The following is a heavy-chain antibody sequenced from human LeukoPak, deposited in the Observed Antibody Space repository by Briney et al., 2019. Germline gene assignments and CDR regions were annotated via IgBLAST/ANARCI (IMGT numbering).Heavy chain of an antibody. Sequence: GGFLRLSCAASGFTFSVYAMSWVRQAPGKGLEWVSGISGSSSHTKDADFVRGRFTIYRDNSRNTLFLQLNSLTAEDTAVYYCAKEHDYTNAAPEWGFDSWGQGSLVIVSS. CDR2: ISGSSSHT. CDR1: GFTFSVYA. V-gene: IGHV3-23*01. CDR3: AKEHDYTNAAPEWGFDS. D-gene: IGHD2-2*02. J-gene: IGHJ4*02.